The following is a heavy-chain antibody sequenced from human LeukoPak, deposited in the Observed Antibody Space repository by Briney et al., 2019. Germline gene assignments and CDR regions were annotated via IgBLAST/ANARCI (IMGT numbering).Heavy chain of an antibody. CDR2: IDYSGTT. D-gene: IGHD6-13*01. CDR3: ARRGQAAGSKEAFDY. J-gene: IGHJ4*02. Sequence: SETLSLTCTVSGGSISSTSYYWAWIRQPPGRGLEWIGSIDYSGTTYYNPSLKSRVTISVDTSKNQFSLKLSSVTASDTAKYFCARRGQAAGSKEAFDYWGQGTLVTVSS. V-gene: IGHV4-39*01. CDR1: GGSISSTSYY.